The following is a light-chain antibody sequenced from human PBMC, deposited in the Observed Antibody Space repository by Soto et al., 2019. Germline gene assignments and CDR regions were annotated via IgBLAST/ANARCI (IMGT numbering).Light chain of an antibody. CDR1: QSVSSSY. J-gene: IGKJ1*01. CDR3: QQYGNSPET. V-gene: IGKV3-20*01. CDR2: DAS. Sequence: EIGLTQSPGTLSLSPGGRATLSCRASQSVSSSYLAWYQQKPGQAPRLLIYDASRRATGIQNRLSGRGSGTDFTLTISRLEPEDFAVYYCQQYGNSPETFGQGTKVEIK.